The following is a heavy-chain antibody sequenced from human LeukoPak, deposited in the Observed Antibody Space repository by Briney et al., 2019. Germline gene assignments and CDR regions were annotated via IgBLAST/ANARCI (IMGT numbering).Heavy chain of an antibody. CDR3: ARDLRGYDLGPSAY. CDR1: GYTFTGYY. Sequence: ASVKVSCKASGYTFTGYYMHWVRQAPGQGLEWMGWINPNSGGTNYAQKFQGRVTMTRDTSISTAYMELSSLRSDDTAVYYCARDLRGYDLGPSAYWGQGTLVTVSS. CDR2: INPNSGGT. J-gene: IGHJ4*02. V-gene: IGHV1-2*02. D-gene: IGHD5-12*01.